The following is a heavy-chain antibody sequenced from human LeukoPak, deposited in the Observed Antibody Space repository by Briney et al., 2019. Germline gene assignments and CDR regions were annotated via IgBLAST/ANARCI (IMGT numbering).Heavy chain of an antibody. CDR1: GFTFSISA. V-gene: IGHV3-48*04. CDR2: FTSSSTI. Sequence: GGSLRLSCAASGFTFSISAMSWVRQAPGKGLEWVSYFTSSSTIYYADSVKGRFTISRDNAKNSLYLQMNSLRAEDTAVYYCARDQDRYSSGWYYRHWGQGTLVTVSS. J-gene: IGHJ1*01. D-gene: IGHD6-19*01. CDR3: ARDQDRYSSGWYYRH.